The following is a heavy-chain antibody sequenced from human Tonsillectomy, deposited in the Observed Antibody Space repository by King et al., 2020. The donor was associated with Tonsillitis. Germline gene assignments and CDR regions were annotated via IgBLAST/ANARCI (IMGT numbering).Heavy chain of an antibody. J-gene: IGHJ4*02. Sequence: VQLQQSGPGLVKPSQTLSLTCAISGDSVSSNSAAWNWIRQSPSRGLEWLGRTYYRSKWYNDYAPSVERRITINPDTSKNQFSLQMNSVTPEDTAVYYCASGGLVRGDNDSLDYWGQGTLVTVSS. CDR1: GDSVSSNSAA. D-gene: IGHD3-10*01. V-gene: IGHV6-1*01. CDR3: ASGGLVRGDNDSLDY. CDR2: TYYRSKWYN.